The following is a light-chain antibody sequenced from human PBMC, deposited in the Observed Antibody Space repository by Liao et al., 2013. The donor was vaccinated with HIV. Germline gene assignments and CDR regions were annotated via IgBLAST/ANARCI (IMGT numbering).Light chain of an antibody. CDR1: KLGDKY. J-gene: IGLJ2*01. CDR3: QTWGSSTAV. Sequence: SYELTQPPSVSVSPGQTASITCSGDKLGDKYACWYQQKPGQSPVLVIYQDSKRPSGIPERFSGSNSANTATLTISGTQDVDEADYYCQTWGSSTAVFGGGTKLTVL. V-gene: IGLV3-1*01. CDR2: QDS.